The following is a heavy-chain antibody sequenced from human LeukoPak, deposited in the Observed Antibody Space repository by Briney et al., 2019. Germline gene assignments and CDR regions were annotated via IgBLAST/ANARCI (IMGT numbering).Heavy chain of an antibody. CDR3: VKDLRSDFMGVLSRYLSY. Sequence: GGSLRLSCAASGFTFSNYAMTWVRQAPGKGLEWVSVITGSGDGTYYADSVKGRFTISRDNSKNTLYLQMSSLRAEDTAVYLCVKDLRSDFMGVLSRYLSYWGQGTLSPSPQ. D-gene: IGHD2/OR15-2a*01. CDR1: GFTFSNYA. J-gene: IGHJ4*02. V-gene: IGHV3-23*01. CDR2: ITGSGDGT.